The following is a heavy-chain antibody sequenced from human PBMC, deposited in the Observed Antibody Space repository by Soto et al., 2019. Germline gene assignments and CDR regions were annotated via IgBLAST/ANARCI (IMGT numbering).Heavy chain of an antibody. V-gene: IGHV3-30*03. D-gene: IGHD2-21*01. J-gene: IGHJ4*02. Sequence: QVQLVESGGGVVQPGRSLRLSCAASGVTLSNFGMHWVRQAPGKGLEWVAVISRDGSTMCYADSVKGRFTISRDSSRNTLYLHMNSLRAEDTAVDHCVGEVASGYWGQGTLVTVSS. CDR3: VGEVASGY. CDR1: GVTLSNFG. CDR2: ISRDGSTM.